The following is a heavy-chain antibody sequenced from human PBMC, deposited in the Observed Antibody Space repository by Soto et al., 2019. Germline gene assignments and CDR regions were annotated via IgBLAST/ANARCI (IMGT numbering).Heavy chain of an antibody. CDR2: MNPNSGNT. Sequence: ASVKVSCKASGYTFTSYDINWVRQATGQGLEWMGWMNPNSGNTGYAQKFQGRVTMTRNTSISTAYMELSSQRSEDTAVYYCARERSAAGTGGFDPWGQGTLVSGSS. CDR1: GYTFTSYD. CDR3: ARERSAAGTGGFDP. D-gene: IGHD6-13*01. J-gene: IGHJ5*02. V-gene: IGHV1-8*01.